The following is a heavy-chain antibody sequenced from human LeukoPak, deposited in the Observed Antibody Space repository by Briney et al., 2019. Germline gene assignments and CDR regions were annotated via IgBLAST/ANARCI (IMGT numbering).Heavy chain of an antibody. CDR2: IYTSGST. D-gene: IGHD6-13*01. CDR3: ARVTHSSSWYGRGVIDY. V-gene: IGHV4-4*07. Sequence: PSETLSLTCTVSGGSISSYYWSWIRQPAGKGLEWIGRIYTSGSTNYNPSLKGRVTISVDKSKNQFSLKLSSVTAADTAVYYCARVTHSSSWYGRGVIDYWGQGTLVTVSS. CDR1: GGSISSYY. J-gene: IGHJ4*02.